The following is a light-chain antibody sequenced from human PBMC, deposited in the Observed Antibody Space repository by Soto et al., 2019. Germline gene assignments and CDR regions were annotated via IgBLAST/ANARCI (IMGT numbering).Light chain of an antibody. V-gene: IGKV3-11*01. Sequence: EIVLTQSPATLSLSPGERATLSCRASQNVRTYLAWYQQKPGQAPRLLIYDASNRATGIPARFTGSGSGTDFTLTISSLAPEDFAVYYCHKRSYPSTFGPGTKVDIK. CDR2: DAS. CDR1: QNVRTY. CDR3: HKRSYPST. J-gene: IGKJ3*01.